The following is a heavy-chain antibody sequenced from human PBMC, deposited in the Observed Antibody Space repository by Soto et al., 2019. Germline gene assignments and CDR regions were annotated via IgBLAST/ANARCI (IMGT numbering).Heavy chain of an antibody. CDR1: GFTFSSYG. CDR3: AKDLSVVAGPLDY. CDR2: ISYDGSNK. J-gene: IGHJ4*02. V-gene: IGHV3-30*18. D-gene: IGHD2-15*01. Sequence: ESGGGVVQPGRSLRLSCAASGFTFSSYGMHWVRQAPGKGLEWVAVISYDGSNKYYADSVKGRFTISRDNSKNTLYLQMNSLRAEDTAVYYCAKDLSVVAGPLDYWGQGTLVTVSS.